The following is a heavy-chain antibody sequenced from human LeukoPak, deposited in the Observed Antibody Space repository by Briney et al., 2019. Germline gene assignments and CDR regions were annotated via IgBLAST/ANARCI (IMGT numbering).Heavy chain of an antibody. J-gene: IGHJ4*02. D-gene: IGHD3-22*01. CDR1: GFTFSSYA. V-gene: IGHV3-30*04. Sequence: GGALRLSCAASGFTFSSYAMHWVRQAPGKGREGVAVISYDGRKKYYADSVKRRFTISRHNSKHTLYLQMNSLRAQDTPVYYCARDLLHPCSCYSHLFDYWGQGPLVTVSS. CDR2: ISYDGRKK. CDR3: ARDLLHPCSCYSHLFDY.